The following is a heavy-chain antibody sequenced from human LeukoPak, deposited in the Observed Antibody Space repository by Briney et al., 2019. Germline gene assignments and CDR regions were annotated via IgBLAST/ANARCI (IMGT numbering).Heavy chain of an antibody. D-gene: IGHD1-14*01. J-gene: IGHJ4*02. CDR3: ARVTQVSGFVDY. CDR1: GYTFTTYG. Sequence: ASVKVSCKTSGYTFTTYGISWVRQAPGQGLEWMGWISAYNGNTNYAQRFQGRVTMTTDTSTSTAYMELRSLRSDDTAVYYCARVTQVSGFVDYWGQGTLVTVSS. V-gene: IGHV1-18*01. CDR2: ISAYNGNT.